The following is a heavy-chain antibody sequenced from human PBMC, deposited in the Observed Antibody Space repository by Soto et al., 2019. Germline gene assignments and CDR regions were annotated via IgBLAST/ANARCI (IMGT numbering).Heavy chain of an antibody. V-gene: IGHV1-18*01. Sequence: QDQLVQSGVEVKKPGASVKVSCKASGYSFTNYGITWVRQAPGQGFEWMGWISAYNGNTNYAQKFQGIVTMTTDASTITAYLELRSLRSDDTAVYYCARDRGVAPPVAGNTHYYYYMDVWGKGTTVTVSS. CDR2: ISAYNGNT. CDR3: ARDRGVAPPVAGNTHYYYYMDV. D-gene: IGHD6-19*01. J-gene: IGHJ6*03. CDR1: GYSFTNYG.